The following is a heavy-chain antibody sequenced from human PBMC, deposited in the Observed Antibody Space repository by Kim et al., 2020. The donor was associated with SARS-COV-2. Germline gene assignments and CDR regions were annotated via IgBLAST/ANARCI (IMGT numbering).Heavy chain of an antibody. CDR2: IFNSATT. D-gene: IGHD3-16*01. CDR3: ARRGEPGVPFDY. V-gene: IGHV4-59*08. Sequence: SETLSLTCTVSGGSIGFYHWSWIRQPPGKGLEWIGYIFNSATTNYNPSLKGRVTISVDTSNNQFSLRLSSVTAADTALYYCARRGEPGVPFDYWGQGALV. CDR1: GGSIGFYH. J-gene: IGHJ4*02.